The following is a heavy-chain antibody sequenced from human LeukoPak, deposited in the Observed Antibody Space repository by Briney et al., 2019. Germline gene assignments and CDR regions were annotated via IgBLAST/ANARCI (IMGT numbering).Heavy chain of an antibody. Sequence: GGSLRLSCAASGFTFSSYAMSWVRQAPGKGLEWVAVISYDGSNKYYADSVKGRFTISRDNSKNTLYLQMNSLRAEDTAVYYCARDDSSGYYGSMLCYWGQGTLVTVSS. D-gene: IGHD3-22*01. CDR1: GFTFSSYA. V-gene: IGHV3-30-3*01. CDR3: ARDDSSGYYGSMLCY. J-gene: IGHJ4*02. CDR2: ISYDGSNK.